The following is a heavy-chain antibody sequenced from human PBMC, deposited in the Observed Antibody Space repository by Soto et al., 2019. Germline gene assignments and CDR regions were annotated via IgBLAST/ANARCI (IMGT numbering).Heavy chain of an antibody. V-gene: IGHV1-2*02. CDR2: INPNSGGT. D-gene: IGHD6-19*01. CDR1: GYTFTGYY. J-gene: IGHJ6*02. Sequence: ASVKVSCKASGYTFTGYYMHWVRQAPGQGLEWMGWINPNSGGTNYAQKFQGRVTMTRDTSISTAYMELSRLRSDDMAVYYCARDLYGSVAGTGFYYYYYGMDVWGQGTTVTVSS. CDR3: ARDLYGSVAGTGFYYYYYGMDV.